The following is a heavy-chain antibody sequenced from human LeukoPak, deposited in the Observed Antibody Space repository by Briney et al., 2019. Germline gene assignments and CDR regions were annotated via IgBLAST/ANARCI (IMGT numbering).Heavy chain of an antibody. CDR1: GGSISSYY. CDR3: ARDFGYYDILTGYTPDAFDI. CDR2: IYTSGST. V-gene: IGHV4-4*07. D-gene: IGHD3-9*01. J-gene: IGHJ3*02. Sequence: SETLSLTCTVSGGSISSYYWSWILQPAGKGLEWIGRIYTSGSTNYNPSLKSRVTMSVDTSKNQFSLKLSSVTAADTAVYYCARDFGYYDILTGYTPDAFDIWGQGTMVTVSS.